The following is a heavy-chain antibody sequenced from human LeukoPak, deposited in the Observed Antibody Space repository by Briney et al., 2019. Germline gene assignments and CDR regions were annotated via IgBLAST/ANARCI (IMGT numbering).Heavy chain of an antibody. CDR1: GYIFTGYY. CDR3: ARFLWRAGGFDY. J-gene: IGHJ4*02. V-gene: IGHV1-2*02. CDR2: INPNSGGT. Sequence: ASVKVSCKASGYIFTGYYMHWVRQAPGQGLEWMGWINPNSGGTNYAQKFQGRVTMTRDTSISTAYMELSRLRSDDTAVYYCARFLWRAGGFDYWGQGTLVTVSS. D-gene: IGHD1-14*01.